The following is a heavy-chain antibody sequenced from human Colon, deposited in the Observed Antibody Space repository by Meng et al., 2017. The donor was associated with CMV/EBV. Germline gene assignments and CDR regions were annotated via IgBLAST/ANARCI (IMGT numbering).Heavy chain of an antibody. D-gene: IGHD5-24*01. V-gene: IGHV4-31*03. CDR1: GGSISSGGYY. CDR2: IYYSGST. Sequence: QVQLQESGPGLVKPSXXXXXXCXVSGGSISSGGYYWSWIRQHPGKGLEWIGYIYYSGSTYYNPSLKSRVTISVDTSKNQFSLKLSSVTAADTAVYYCARGPSRWLQFSFDYWGQGTLVTVSS. J-gene: IGHJ4*02. CDR3: ARGPSRWLQFSFDY.